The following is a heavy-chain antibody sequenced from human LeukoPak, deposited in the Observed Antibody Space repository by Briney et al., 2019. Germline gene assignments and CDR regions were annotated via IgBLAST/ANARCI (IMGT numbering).Heavy chain of an antibody. J-gene: IGHJ4*02. CDR1: GGSISSGGYS. CDR2: IYPSGST. CDR3: ARFHYYEGVAYPDY. D-gene: IGHD3-22*01. Sequence: SETLSLTCAVSGGSISSGGYSWSWIRQPPGKGLEWIGYIYPSGSTYYTSSLKSRLIFSLDRSKNQFSLNLSSVTAADTAVYYCARFHYYEGVAYPDYWGQGTLVTVSS. V-gene: IGHV4-30-2*01.